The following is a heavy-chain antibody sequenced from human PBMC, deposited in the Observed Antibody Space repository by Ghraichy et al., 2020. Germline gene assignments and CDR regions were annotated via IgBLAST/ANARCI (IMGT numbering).Heavy chain of an antibody. D-gene: IGHD3-22*01. J-gene: IGHJ4*02. CDR3: ARDRRASGYCFDC. CDR1: GITVSSNY. V-gene: IGHV3-53*05. Sequence: GESLNISCVASGITVSSNYMSWVRQAPGKGLECISVIYSGGGTYYAGSVKGRFTISRDNSKNTLYLQMNSLRAEDTAVYYCARDRRASGYCFDCWGLGTMVTVSS. CDR2: IYSGGGT.